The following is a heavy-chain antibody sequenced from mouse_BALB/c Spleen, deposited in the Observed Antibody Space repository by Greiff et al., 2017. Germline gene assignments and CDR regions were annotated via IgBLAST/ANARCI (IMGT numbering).Heavy chain of an antibody. CDR1: GFSLTSYG. Sequence: QVQLQQSGPGLVPPSQSLSITCTVSGFSLTSYGVHWVRQSPGKGLEWLGVIWSGGSTDYNAAFISRLSISKDNSKSQVFFKMNSLHVNDTAIYFCASNWDNDYNALDYWGQGTAVSVSA. CDR2: IWSGGST. D-gene: IGHD1-3*01. V-gene: IGHV2-2*02. CDR3: ASNWDNDYNALDY. J-gene: IGHJ4*01.